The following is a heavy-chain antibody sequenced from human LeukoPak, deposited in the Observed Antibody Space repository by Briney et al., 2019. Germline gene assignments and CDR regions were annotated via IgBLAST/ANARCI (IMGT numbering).Heavy chain of an antibody. V-gene: IGHV1-2*02. J-gene: IGHJ5*02. CDR2: INPNSGGA. D-gene: IGHD2-15*01. Sequence: ASVKVSCKASGYTFTGYYMHWVRQAPGQGPEWMGWINPNSGGADYAQKFQGRVTMTRDTSISTAYMALSRLRSDDTAVYYCAKGPPEYCSGGSCHSGRNWIDPWGQGTLVTVSS. CDR1: GYTFTGYY. CDR3: AKGPPEYCSGGSCHSGRNWIDP.